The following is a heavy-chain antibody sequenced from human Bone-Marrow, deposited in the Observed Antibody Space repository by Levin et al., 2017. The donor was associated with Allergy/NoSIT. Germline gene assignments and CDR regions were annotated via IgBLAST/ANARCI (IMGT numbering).Heavy chain of an antibody. CDR2: IYPRDSDT. Sequence: GESLKISCKGSGYSFTTYWIAWVRQMPGKGLDWMGIIYPRDSDTRYSPSFQGQVTISADKSISTAYVQLSSLRASDTAVYYCARIGEATVTTALDYWGQGTLVTVSS. D-gene: IGHD4-17*01. J-gene: IGHJ4*02. CDR3: ARIGEATVTTALDY. V-gene: IGHV5-51*01. CDR1: GYSFTTYW.